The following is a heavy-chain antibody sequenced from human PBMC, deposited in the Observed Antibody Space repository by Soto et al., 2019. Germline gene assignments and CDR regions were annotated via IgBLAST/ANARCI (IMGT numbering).Heavy chain of an antibody. D-gene: IGHD6-19*01. Sequence: EVQLVESGGGLVKPGASLRLSCAASGFTFISYSMNWVRQAPGKSLEWVSSISSRRIYIYYAASVKGRFTISRYNAKSSLYLQMNSLRAEDTAVYDCARETFSSGSWDYWGQGTLVTVSS. J-gene: IGHJ4*02. V-gene: IGHV3-21*01. CDR1: GFTFISYS. CDR2: ISSRRIYI. CDR3: ARETFSSGSWDY.